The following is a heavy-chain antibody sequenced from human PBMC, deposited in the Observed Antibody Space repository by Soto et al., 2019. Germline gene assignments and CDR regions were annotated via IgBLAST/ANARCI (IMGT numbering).Heavy chain of an antibody. J-gene: IGHJ4*02. D-gene: IGHD3-16*01. CDR1: GFSLSTRGAG. Sequence: QITLKESGPTLVKPTQTLTLTCNFSGFSLSTRGAGVGWIRQPPGKALEWLTLIYWDDAKEYSPSLRGRINITKDTHKNHVVLKMTDMAPVDTATYFCAHKGGGDRILDYWGQGTLVTVSS. CDR2: IYWDDAK. CDR3: AHKGGGDRILDY. V-gene: IGHV2-5*02.